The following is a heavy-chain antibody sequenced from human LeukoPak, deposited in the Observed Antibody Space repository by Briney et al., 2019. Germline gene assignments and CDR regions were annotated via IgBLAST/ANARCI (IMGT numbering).Heavy chain of an antibody. CDR2: MNPNSGNT. CDR3: ARAPATPYYDFWSGSKTPDY. J-gene: IGHJ4*02. Sequence: ASVKVSCKASGYTFTSYDINWVRQATGQGLEWMGWMNPNSGNTGYAQKFQGRVTMTRNTSISTAYMELSSLSSEDTAGYYCARAPATPYYDFWSGSKTPDYWGQGTLVTVSS. D-gene: IGHD3-3*01. CDR1: GYTFTSYD. V-gene: IGHV1-8*01.